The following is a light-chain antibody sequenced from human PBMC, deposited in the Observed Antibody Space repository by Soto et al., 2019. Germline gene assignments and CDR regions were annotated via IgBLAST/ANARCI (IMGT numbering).Light chain of an antibody. Sequence: SALTQPASVSGSPGQSITISCTGTISDFVVYNYVSWYQQLPGKAPKLIIYGVSNRPSGVSNRLSGSKSGNTASLSISGLQADDEADYYCSTHTLSGALQVFGTGTKVTVL. CDR2: GVS. CDR3: STHTLSGALQV. CDR1: ISDFVVYNY. J-gene: IGLJ1*01. V-gene: IGLV2-14*01.